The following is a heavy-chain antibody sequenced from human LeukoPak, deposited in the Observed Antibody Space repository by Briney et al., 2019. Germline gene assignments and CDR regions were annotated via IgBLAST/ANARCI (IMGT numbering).Heavy chain of an antibody. CDR1: GGSISNYY. CDR2: IYFTGST. Sequence: SETLSLTCTVSGGSISNYYWNWVRQPPGKGLEWIGYIYFTGSTNYNPSLKSRVTISLDTSKNQFSLKLSSVTAADTAIYYCARGRWLQFSDWGPGTLVTVSS. V-gene: IGHV4-59*01. CDR3: ARGRWLQFSD. J-gene: IGHJ4*02. D-gene: IGHD5-24*01.